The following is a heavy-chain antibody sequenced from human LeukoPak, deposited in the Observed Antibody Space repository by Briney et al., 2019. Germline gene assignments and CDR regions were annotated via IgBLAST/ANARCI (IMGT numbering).Heavy chain of an antibody. D-gene: IGHD3-22*01. CDR3: ARGRQDVTMIVVVMTAVSYYLDV. J-gene: IGHJ6*03. Sequence: SETLSLTCAVYGGSFSGYYWTWIRQTPEKGLEWIGEMNPSGSTNYNPSLKSRVTISVDTSKNQFSLELSSVTAADTAVYYCARGRQDVTMIVVVMTAVSYYLDVWGKGTRLTLS. CDR2: MNPSGST. V-gene: IGHV4-34*01. CDR1: GGSFSGYY.